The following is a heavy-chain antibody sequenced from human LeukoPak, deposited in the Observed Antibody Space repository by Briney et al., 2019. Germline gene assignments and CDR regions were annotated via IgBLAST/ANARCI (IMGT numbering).Heavy chain of an antibody. CDR1: GGSISSSNW. D-gene: IGHD6-13*01. CDR3: ARAGSSSWASLFDY. V-gene: IGHV4-4*02. CDR2: IYHSGST. Sequence: PSETLSLTCAVSGGSISSSNWWSWVRQPPGKGLEWIGEIYHSGSTNYNPSLKSRVTISVDKSKNQFSLKLSSVTAADTAVYYCARAGSSSWASLFDYWGQGTLVTVSS. J-gene: IGHJ4*02.